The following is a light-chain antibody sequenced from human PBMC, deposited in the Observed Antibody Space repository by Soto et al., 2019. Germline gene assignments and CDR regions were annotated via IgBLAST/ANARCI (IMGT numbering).Light chain of an antibody. Sequence: EIVLTQSPAILSLSPGERATLSCRASQSVGTYLDWYQQKLGQAPRLLIDDASNRATGIPARFSGSGSGTDFTLTISSLEPEDFAVYYCQQRVNWLTFGGGTKVEL. CDR3: QQRVNWLT. CDR1: QSVGTY. CDR2: DAS. J-gene: IGKJ4*01. V-gene: IGKV3-11*01.